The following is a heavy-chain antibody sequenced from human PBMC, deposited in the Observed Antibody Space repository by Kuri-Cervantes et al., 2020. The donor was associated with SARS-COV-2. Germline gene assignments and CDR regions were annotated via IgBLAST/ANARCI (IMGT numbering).Heavy chain of an antibody. CDR2: ISSSSSYI. CDR3: ARDVNIVVVPAAISGWYYYGMDV. Sequence: GGSLRLSCAASGFTFSSYSMNWVRQAPGKGLEWVSSISSSSSYIYYADSVKGRFTISRDNAKNSLYLQMNSLRAEDTAVYYCARDVNIVVVPAAISGWYYYGMDVWGQGTTVTVSS. V-gene: IGHV3-21*01. D-gene: IGHD2-2*02. CDR1: GFTFSSYS. J-gene: IGHJ6*02.